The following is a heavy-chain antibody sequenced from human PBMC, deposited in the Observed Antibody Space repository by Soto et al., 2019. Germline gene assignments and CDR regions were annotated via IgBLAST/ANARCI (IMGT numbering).Heavy chain of an antibody. J-gene: IGHJ5*02. Sequence: PVGSLRLSCAASGFPFSSNSVNWVRQAPGKGLEWVSYITGSGTTTRYADSVKGRFTLSRDNAKNSLFLDMNSLTDEDTAVYYCARDLNWAFDHWGRGTLVTVSS. V-gene: IGHV3-48*02. CDR1: GFPFSSNS. D-gene: IGHD1-1*01. CDR2: ITGSGTTT. CDR3: ARDLNWAFDH.